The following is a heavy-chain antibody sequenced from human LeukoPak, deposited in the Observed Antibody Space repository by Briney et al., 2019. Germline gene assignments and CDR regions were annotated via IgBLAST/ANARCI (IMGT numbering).Heavy chain of an antibody. CDR2: NHNTGST. D-gene: IGHD6-25*01. CDR1: GGSISTFH. CDR3: ARHFPGQRRFDY. J-gene: IGHJ4*02. Sequence: PSETLSLTCTVSGGSISTFHWSWIRQPPGRGLEWIAFNHNTGSTNYNPSLNSRVTISVDTSKNQFFLKLTSVTAADTAVYYCARHFPGQRRFDYWGQGALVTVSS. V-gene: IGHV4-59*08.